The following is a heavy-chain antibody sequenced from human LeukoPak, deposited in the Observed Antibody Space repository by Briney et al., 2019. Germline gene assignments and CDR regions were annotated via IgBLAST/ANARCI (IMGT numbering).Heavy chain of an antibody. D-gene: IGHD5-24*01. V-gene: IGHV1-69*05. Sequence: SVKVSCKATGGTFSSYAISWLRQAPGQGLEWMGGIIPIFGTANYAQKFQGRVTITTDESTSTAYMELSSLRSEDTAVYYCARVVEMATINWFDPWGQGTLVTVSS. CDR1: GGTFSSYA. J-gene: IGHJ5*02. CDR3: ARVVEMATINWFDP. CDR2: IIPIFGTA.